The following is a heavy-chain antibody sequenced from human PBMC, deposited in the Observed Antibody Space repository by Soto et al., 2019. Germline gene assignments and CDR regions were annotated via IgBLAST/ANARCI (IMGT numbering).Heavy chain of an antibody. CDR3: ASSSLYVMEV. CDR1: GGPISSGYDS. Sequence: PLPLPCSVSGGPISSGYDSWSWIRQPPGKGLEWIGNIYYSGNTYYNPSLKSRLIISIDTSKNQFYLKVGSVTAADTAVYYCASSSLYVMEVWGQGTTVIVS. CDR2: IYYSGNT. V-gene: IGHV4-30-4*01. J-gene: IGHJ6*02.